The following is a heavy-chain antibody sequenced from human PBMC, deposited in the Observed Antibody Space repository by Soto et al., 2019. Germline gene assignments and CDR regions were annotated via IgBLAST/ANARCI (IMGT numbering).Heavy chain of an antibody. CDR3: ARARGDSGYARLVY. CDR1: GFTFSSYS. CDR2: ISSSSSYI. J-gene: IGHJ4*02. Sequence: EVQLVESGGGLVKPGGSLRLSCAASGFTFSSYSMNWVRQAPGKGLEWVSSISSSSSYIYYADSVKGRFTISRDNAKNSLYLQMNSLRAEDTAVYYCARARGDSGYARLVYWGQGTLVTVSS. V-gene: IGHV3-21*01. D-gene: IGHD5-12*01.